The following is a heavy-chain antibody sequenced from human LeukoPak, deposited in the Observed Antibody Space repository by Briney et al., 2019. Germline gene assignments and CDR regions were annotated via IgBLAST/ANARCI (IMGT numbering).Heavy chain of an antibody. V-gene: IGHV1-2*02. CDR1: GYTFTGYY. CDR3: ARDSASDFWSGYYSQSGFDP. J-gene: IGHJ5*02. Sequence: ASVKVSCKASGYTFTGYYMHWVRQAPGQGLEWMGWINPNSGGTNYAQKFQGRVTMTRVTSISTAYMELSRLRSDDTAVYYCARDSASDFWSGYYSQSGFDPWGQGTLVTVSS. CDR2: INPNSGGT. D-gene: IGHD3-3*01.